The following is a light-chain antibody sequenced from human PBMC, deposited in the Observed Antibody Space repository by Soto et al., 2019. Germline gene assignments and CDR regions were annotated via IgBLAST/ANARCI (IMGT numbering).Light chain of an antibody. Sequence: QSVLTQPASVSGSPGQSITISYTGPSSDVGGYNYVSWYQQHPGKAPKLMIYDVSNRPSGVSNRFSGSKSGNTASLTISGLQAEDEADYYCSSYTSSSTLDVFGTGTKVTVL. CDR2: DVS. J-gene: IGLJ1*01. V-gene: IGLV2-14*01. CDR1: SSDVGGYNY. CDR3: SSYTSSSTLDV.